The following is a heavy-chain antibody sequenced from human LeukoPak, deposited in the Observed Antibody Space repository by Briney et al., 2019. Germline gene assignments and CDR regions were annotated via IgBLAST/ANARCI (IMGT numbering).Heavy chain of an antibody. Sequence: ASVKVSCKASGYTFNSYGITWVRQAPGQGLEWMGWISVYNGNKNYAQKFQGRVTMTTDTSTSTAYMEGKSLRSDDTAVYYCDKVNSGTWVVGFNFDYWGQGTLVTVSS. CDR3: DKVNSGTWVVGFNFDY. V-gene: IGHV1-18*01. CDR1: GYTFNSYG. CDR2: ISVYNGNK. D-gene: IGHD2-15*01. J-gene: IGHJ4*02.